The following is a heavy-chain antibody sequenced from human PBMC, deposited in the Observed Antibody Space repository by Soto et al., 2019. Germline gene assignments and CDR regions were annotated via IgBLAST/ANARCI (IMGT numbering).Heavy chain of an antibody. CDR3: ARGGGAAAAY. D-gene: IGHD6-13*01. V-gene: IGHV3-66*01. CDR2: IYSDGST. Sequence: EVQLVESGGGLVQPGVSLRLSCAASGFTVSGNYMNWVRQAPGKGLEWVSVIYSDGSTYYADSVKGRFTISSDSSKNRLYLQMNRLRAEATAVYYCARGGGAAAAYWGPGTLVTVSS. J-gene: IGHJ4*02. CDR1: GFTVSGNY.